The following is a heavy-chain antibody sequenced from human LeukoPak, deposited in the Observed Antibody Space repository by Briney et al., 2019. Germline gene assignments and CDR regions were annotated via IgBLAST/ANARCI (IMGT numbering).Heavy chain of an antibody. J-gene: IGHJ4*02. V-gene: IGHV4-4*07. Sequence: PSETLSLTCTVSGGSMSNYYWSWIRQPAXXGLEWIGRIYTSGSTNYNPSLKSRVTMSIDTSKNQFSLKLSSVTAADTALYYCARDSGHYGIGLWGQGTLVTVSS. CDR1: GGSMSNYY. D-gene: IGHD4-17*01. CDR3: ARDSGHYGIGL. CDR2: IYTSGST.